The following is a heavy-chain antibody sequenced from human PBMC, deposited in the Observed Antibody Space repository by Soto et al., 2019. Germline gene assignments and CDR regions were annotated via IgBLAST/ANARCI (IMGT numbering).Heavy chain of an antibody. CDR1: GFTFSSYA. Sequence: TGGSLRLSCAASGFTFSSYAMSWVRQAPGKGLEWVSAISGSGGSTYYADSVKGRFTISRDNSKNTLYLQMNSLRAEDTAVYYCAKDLGLIKGSGWGGSKPENYFDYWGQGTLVTVSS. J-gene: IGHJ4*02. V-gene: IGHV3-23*01. CDR2: ISGSGGST. CDR3: AKDLGLIKGSGWGGSKPENYFDY. D-gene: IGHD6-19*01.